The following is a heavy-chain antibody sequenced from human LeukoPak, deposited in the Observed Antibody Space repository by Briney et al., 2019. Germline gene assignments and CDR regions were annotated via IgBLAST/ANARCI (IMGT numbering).Heavy chain of an antibody. J-gene: IGHJ4*02. Sequence: SETLSLTCTVSGGSISSYYWSWIWQPPGKGLEWIGYISYSGSTNYNPSLKSRVTISVATSKNQFFLKLSSVTATDTAVYYCARRDSSGFDFCDCWGQGTLVTVSS. CDR2: ISYSGST. V-gene: IGHV4-59*08. CDR1: GGSISSYY. D-gene: IGHD3-22*01. CDR3: ARRDSSGFDFCDC.